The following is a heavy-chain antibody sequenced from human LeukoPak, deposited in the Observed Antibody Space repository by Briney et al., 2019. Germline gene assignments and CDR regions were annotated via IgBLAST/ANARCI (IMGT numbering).Heavy chain of an antibody. CDR2: INQDGSEK. D-gene: IGHD1-1*01. CDR3: AEGTAG. Sequence: GGSLRLSCAASGFTFSSYWMIWVRQAPGKGLEWVANINQDGSEKFYVDSVRGRFTISRDNAKNSLYLQMNSLRAEDTAVYYCAEGTAGWGQGTLVSVSS. CDR1: GFTFSSYW. J-gene: IGHJ4*02. V-gene: IGHV3-7*01.